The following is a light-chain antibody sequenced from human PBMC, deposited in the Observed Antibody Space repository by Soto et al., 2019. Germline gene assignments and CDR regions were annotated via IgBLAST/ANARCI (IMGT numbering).Light chain of an antibody. J-gene: IGKJ4*01. Sequence: EAVLTQSPGTLSLSPGERASLSCRASQSVRNNFLAWYQQKPGQAPRILIYAASNRATGIPDRFSGGGSETDFTLTISRLEPEDFAVYYCQQFGSYPLTFGGGPRWIS. CDR1: QSVRNNF. CDR3: QQFGSYPLT. V-gene: IGKV3-20*01. CDR2: AAS.